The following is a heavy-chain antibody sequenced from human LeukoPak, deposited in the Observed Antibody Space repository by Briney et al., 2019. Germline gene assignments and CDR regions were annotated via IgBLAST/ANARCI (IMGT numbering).Heavy chain of an antibody. CDR2: IKQDGSEK. CDR1: GFTFSSYW. Sequence: GGSLRLSCAASGFTFSSYWMTWVRQAPGKGLEWVANIKQDGSEKYYVGSVKGRFTISRDNAKNSLYLQMNSLRAEDTAVYYCARGQLYYYYYMDLWGKGTTVTISS. J-gene: IGHJ6*03. CDR3: ARGQLYYYYYMDL. V-gene: IGHV3-7*01. D-gene: IGHD1-1*01.